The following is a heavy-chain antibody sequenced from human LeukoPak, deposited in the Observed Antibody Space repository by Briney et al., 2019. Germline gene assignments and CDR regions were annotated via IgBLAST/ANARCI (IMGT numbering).Heavy chain of an antibody. J-gene: IGHJ3*02. CDR1: GFTFSSYG. CDR2: ISYDGSNK. V-gene: IGHV3-30*18. D-gene: IGHD1-7*01. Sequence: GGSLRLSCPASGFTFSSYGMHWVRQAPGKGLEWVAVISYDGSNKYYADSVKGRFTISRDNSKNTLYLQMNSLRAEDTAVYYCTKQIRYNWNSDDAFDIWGQGTMVTVSS. CDR3: TKQIRYNWNSDDAFDI.